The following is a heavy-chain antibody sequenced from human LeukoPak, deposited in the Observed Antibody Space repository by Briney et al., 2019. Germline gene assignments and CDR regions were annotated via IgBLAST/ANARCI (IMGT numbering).Heavy chain of an antibody. CDR1: GFTFSSYA. V-gene: IGHV3-23*01. CDR2: ISGSGGST. J-gene: IGHJ6*02. CDR3: AKGPDDYYGMDV. Sequence: GGSLRLSFAASGFTFSSYAMSWVRQAPGKGLEWVSAISGSGGSTYYADSVKGRFTISRDNSKNTLYLQMNSLRAEDTAVYYCAKGPDDYYGMDVWGQGTTVTVSS.